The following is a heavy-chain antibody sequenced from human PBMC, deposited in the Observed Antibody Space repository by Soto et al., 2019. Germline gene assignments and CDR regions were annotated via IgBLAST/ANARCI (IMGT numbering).Heavy chain of an antibody. CDR2: IWYDGSNK. Sequence: QVQLVESGGGVVQPGRSLRLSCAASGFTFSSYGMHWVRQAPGKGLEWVAVIWYDGSNKYYADSVKGRFTISRANSKNTLYLQMNSLRAEDTAVYYCAREGIAARQLLFYYYYYGMDVWGQGTTVTVSS. J-gene: IGHJ6*02. CDR1: GFTFSSYG. D-gene: IGHD6-25*01. CDR3: AREGIAARQLLFYYYYYGMDV. V-gene: IGHV3-33*01.